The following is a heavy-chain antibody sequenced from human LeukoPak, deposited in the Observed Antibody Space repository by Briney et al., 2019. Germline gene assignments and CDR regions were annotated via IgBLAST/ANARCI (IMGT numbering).Heavy chain of an antibody. Sequence: GGSLRLSCAASGFTFSSYWMSWVRQAPGKGLEWVANIKQDGSEKYYVDSVKGRFTISRDNAKNSLYLQMNSLRAEDTAVYYCARDCPSYGDQPPDWYFDLWGRGTLVTVSS. V-gene: IGHV3-7*01. CDR2: IKQDGSEK. J-gene: IGHJ2*01. D-gene: IGHD4-17*01. CDR1: GFTFSSYW. CDR3: ARDCPSYGDQPPDWYFDL.